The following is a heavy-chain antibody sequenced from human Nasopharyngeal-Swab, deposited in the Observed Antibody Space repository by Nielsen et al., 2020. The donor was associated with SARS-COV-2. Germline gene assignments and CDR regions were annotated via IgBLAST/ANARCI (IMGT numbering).Heavy chain of an antibody. CDR2: ISYGGGDE. J-gene: IGHJ4*02. Sequence: GGTLRLYCEASGFTISSYPMQWVRGAPGKGLEWASVISYGGGDEHYADSVKGRFTISRDNSKNTLYLQMNSLTVDDTAVYYCARSYNPGGFGWLLSNDWGQGTLVTVSS. CDR1: GFTISSYP. D-gene: IGHD3-9*01. V-gene: IGHV3-30*04. CDR3: ARSYNPGGFGWLLSND.